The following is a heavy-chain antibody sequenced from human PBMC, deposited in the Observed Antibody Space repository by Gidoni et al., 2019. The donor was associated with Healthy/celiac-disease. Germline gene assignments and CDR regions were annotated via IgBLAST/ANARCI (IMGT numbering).Heavy chain of an antibody. CDR3: AKVTKYLHWNRFDY. J-gene: IGHJ4*02. CDR2: ISGSGGST. CDR1: GFTFSSDA. Sequence: EVQLLESGGGLVQPGGSLRLSCAAPGFTFSSDAMSWVRQAPGKGLEWVSAISGSGGSTYYADSVKGRFTISRDNSKNTLYLQMNSLRAEDTAVYYCAKVTKYLHWNRFDYWGQGTLVTVSS. V-gene: IGHV3-23*01. D-gene: IGHD1-1*01.